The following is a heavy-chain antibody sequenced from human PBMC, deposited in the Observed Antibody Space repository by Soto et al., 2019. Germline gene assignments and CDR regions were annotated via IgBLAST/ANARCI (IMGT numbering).Heavy chain of an antibody. V-gene: IGHV1-18*01. CDR1: GYTFTSYG. J-gene: IGHJ5*02. CDR3: ARVSYYGSGSYSWFDP. Sequence: GASVKVSCKASGYTFTSYGISWVRQAPGQGLEWMGWISAYNGNTNYAQKLQGRVTMTTGTSTSTAYMELRSLRSDDTAVYYCARVSYYGSGSYSWFDPWGQGPLVTVSS. CDR2: ISAYNGNT. D-gene: IGHD3-10*01.